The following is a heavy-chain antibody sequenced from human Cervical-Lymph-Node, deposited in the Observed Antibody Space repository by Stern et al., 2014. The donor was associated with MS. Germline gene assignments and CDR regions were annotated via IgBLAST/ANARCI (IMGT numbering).Heavy chain of an antibody. CDR2: ISYSGST. CDR3: AAGDGYNPYYYGMDV. J-gene: IGHJ6*02. D-gene: IGHD5-24*01. Sequence: EQLQESAPGLVKPSETLSLTCNVSGGSFSSYNWSWIRQPPGKGLEWIGYISYSGSTNYNAYLKSRVTISVDTSKNQFSLKLSSVTAADTAVYYCAAGDGYNPYYYGMDVWGQGTTVTVSS. CDR1: GGSFSSYN. V-gene: IGHV4-59*01.